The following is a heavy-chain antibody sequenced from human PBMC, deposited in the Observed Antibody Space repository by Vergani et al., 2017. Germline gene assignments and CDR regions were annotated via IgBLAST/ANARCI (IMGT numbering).Heavy chain of an antibody. CDR3: AKDCGKTASEDV. CDR1: GFTFSSYG. D-gene: IGHD2-21*01. CDR2: ISYDGSNK. J-gene: IGHJ6*04. Sequence: QVQLVESGGGVVQPGRSLRLSCAASGFTFSSYGMHWVRQAPGKGLEWVAVISYDGSNKYYAESVKGRFTISRDNSKNTLYLQMNSLRAEDTAVYYCAKDCGKTASEDVWGKGTTVTVSS. V-gene: IGHV3-30*18.